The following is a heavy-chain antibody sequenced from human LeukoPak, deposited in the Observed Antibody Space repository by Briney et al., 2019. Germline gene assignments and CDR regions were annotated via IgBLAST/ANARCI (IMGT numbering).Heavy chain of an antibody. D-gene: IGHD2-15*01. CDR3: ARDVGHIIDY. J-gene: IGHJ4*02. V-gene: IGHV3-74*01. Sequence: GGSLRLSCAASGFTFNIYWMHWVRQAPGKGLVWVSRINSDGSSASYADSVKGRFTISRDNAKNTLYLQMSSLRAEDTVVYYCARDVGHIIDYWGQGALVTVSS. CDR2: INSDGSSA. CDR1: GFTFNIYW.